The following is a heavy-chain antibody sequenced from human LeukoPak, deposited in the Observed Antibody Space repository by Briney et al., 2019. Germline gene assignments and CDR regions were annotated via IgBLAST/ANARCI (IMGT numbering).Heavy chain of an antibody. D-gene: IGHD1-14*01. J-gene: IGHJ4*02. Sequence: GRSLRLSCAAPGFTFSSYAMHWVRQAPGKGLEWVAVISYDGSNKYYADSVKGRFTISRDNSKNTLYLQMNSLRAEDTAVYYCARAGGGLDYWGQGTLVTVSS. CDR1: GFTFSSYA. V-gene: IGHV3-30*04. CDR2: ISYDGSNK. CDR3: ARAGGGLDY.